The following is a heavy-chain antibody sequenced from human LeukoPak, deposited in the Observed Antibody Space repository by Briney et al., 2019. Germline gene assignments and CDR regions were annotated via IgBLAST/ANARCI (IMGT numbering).Heavy chain of an antibody. CDR3: ARQLNVVWAFDI. D-gene: IGHD2-15*01. V-gene: IGHV4-39*01. J-gene: IGHJ3*02. CDR1: GGSIASENHY. Sequence: SETLSLTCTLSGGSIASENHYWAWTRQPPGKRLEWIGTIYYSGRSYYNSSLQSRATVSVDTSKNQFSLKLTSVIDADAAVYYCARQLNVVWAFDIWGQGTTVTVSS. CDR2: IYYSGRS.